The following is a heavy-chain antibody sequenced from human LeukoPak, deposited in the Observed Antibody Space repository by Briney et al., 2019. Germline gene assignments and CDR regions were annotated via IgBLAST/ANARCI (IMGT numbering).Heavy chain of an antibody. J-gene: IGHJ4*02. CDR2: IRSKAYGGTT. V-gene: IGHV3-49*03. D-gene: IGHD6-6*01. CDR3: TRGDSIAAPTN. CDR1: GFTFGDYA. Sequence: PGRSLRLSCTASGFTFGDYAMSWFRQAPGRGLEWVGFIRSKAYGGTTEYAASVKGRFTISRDDSKSIAYLQMNSLKTEDTAVYYCTRGDSIAAPTNWGQRTLVTVSS.